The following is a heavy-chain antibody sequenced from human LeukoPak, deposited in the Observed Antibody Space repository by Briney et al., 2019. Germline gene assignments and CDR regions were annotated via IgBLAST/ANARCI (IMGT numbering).Heavy chain of an antibody. CDR1: GDSSRSYS. CDR3: VSADKFYNYMDV. Sequence: PSETLSLTCSVSGDSSRSYSLSWIGQRPEKGLEWIGSFYYSGGTDYIPSLVSRLTIYMDTSKTQLSLRLRSVTAADTAVYYCVSADKFYNYMDVWGNGAPVTVSS. CDR2: FYYSGGT. J-gene: IGHJ6*03. V-gene: IGHV4-59*01.